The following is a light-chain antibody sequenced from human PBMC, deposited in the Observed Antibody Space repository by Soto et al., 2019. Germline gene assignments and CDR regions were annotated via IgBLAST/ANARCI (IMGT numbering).Light chain of an antibody. CDR2: WAS. Sequence: DFVMTQSPDSLTVSLGERATINCKSSQSVLWSNNKNYSAWYQQKPGQSPKLLIYWASTRESGVPDRFSVSGSGTDFTLPIRSLQAEDVALYYCQQYYSTPLTFGGGTKVDIK. V-gene: IGKV4-1*01. J-gene: IGKJ4*01. CDR1: QSVLWSNNKNY. CDR3: QQYYSTPLT.